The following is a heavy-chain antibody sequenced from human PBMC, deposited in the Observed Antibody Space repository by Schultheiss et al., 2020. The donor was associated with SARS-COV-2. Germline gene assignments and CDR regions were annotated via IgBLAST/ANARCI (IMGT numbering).Heavy chain of an antibody. CDR1: GYTFTGYY. CDR2: INPNSGGT. CDR3: ATGLELLLV. D-gene: IGHD1-7*01. V-gene: IGHV1-2*06. J-gene: IGHJ4*02. Sequence: ASVKVSCKASGYTFTGYYMHWVRQAPGQGLEWMGRINPNSGGTNYAQKFQGRVTMTRDTSTSTVYMELSSLRSEDTAVYYCATGLELLLVWGQGTLVTVSS.